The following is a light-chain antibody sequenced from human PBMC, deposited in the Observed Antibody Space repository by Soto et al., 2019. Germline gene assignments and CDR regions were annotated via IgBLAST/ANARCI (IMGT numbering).Light chain of an antibody. CDR1: QSISSW. CDR2: DAS. Sequence: DIPMTQSPSTLSASVGDRVTITCRASQSISSWLAWYQQKPGKAPKLLTYDASSLESGVPSRFSGSGSGTEFTLTISSLQPDDFATYYCQQYNSYSGTFGQGTKVEIK. J-gene: IGKJ1*01. CDR3: QQYNSYSGT. V-gene: IGKV1-5*01.